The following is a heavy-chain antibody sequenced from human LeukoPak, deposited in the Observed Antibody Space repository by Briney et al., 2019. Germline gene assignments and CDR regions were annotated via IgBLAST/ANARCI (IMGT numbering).Heavy chain of an antibody. J-gene: IGHJ4*02. CDR1: GYTFTSYG. CDR2: ISAYNGNT. Sequence: ASVTVSCTASGYTFTSYGISWVRQAPGQGLEWMGWISAYNGNTNYAQKLQGRVTMTTDTSTSTAYMELRSLRSDDTAVYYCARKACTNGVCYCGYWGQGTLVTVSS. CDR3: ARKACTNGVCYCGY. D-gene: IGHD2-8*01. V-gene: IGHV1-18*01.